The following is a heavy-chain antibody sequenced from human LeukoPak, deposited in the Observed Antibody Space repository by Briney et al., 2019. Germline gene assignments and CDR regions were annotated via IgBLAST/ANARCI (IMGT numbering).Heavy chain of an antibody. CDR3: ARVVYRFGVVIISGGMDV. V-gene: IGHV1-69*13. Sequence: SVKVSCKASGGTFSSYAISWVRQAPGQGLEWMGGIIPIFGTANYARKFQGRVTITADESTSTAYMELSSLRSEDTAVYYCARVVYRFGVVIISGGMDVWGQGTTVTVSS. CDR2: IIPIFGTA. D-gene: IGHD3-3*01. CDR1: GGTFSSYA. J-gene: IGHJ6*02.